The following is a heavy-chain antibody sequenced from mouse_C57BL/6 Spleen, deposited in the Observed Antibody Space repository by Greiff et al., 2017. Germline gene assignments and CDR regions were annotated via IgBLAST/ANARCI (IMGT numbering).Heavy chain of an antibody. V-gene: IGHV1-82*01. CDR2: IYPGDGDT. D-gene: IGHD2-4*01. J-gene: IGHJ4*01. Sequence: QVQLQQPGAELVKPGASVKISCKASGYAFSSSWMNWVKQRPGQGLEWIGRIYPGDGDTNYNGKFKGKATLTADKSSSTAYMQLSSLTSEDSAVYFCAREGNYYDYDDYAMDYWGQGTSVTVSS. CDR3: AREGNYYDYDDYAMDY. CDR1: GYAFSSSW.